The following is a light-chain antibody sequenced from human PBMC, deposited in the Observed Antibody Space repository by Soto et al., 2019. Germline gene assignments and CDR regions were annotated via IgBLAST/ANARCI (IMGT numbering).Light chain of an antibody. J-gene: IGKJ4*01. CDR2: AAS. Sequence: EIVMTQSPATLSVSPGQRVTLSCRASQSVTRNLAWYQHTPGQSPRLLISAASSGAAGLPSRFSGSGSGTEFTLTISSLQSEDCAIYYCQQYHTWPITFGGGTKVDIK. CDR1: QSVTRN. CDR3: QQYHTWPIT. V-gene: IGKV3-15*01.